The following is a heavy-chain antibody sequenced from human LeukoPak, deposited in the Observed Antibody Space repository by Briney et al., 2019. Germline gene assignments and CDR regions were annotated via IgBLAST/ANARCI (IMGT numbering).Heavy chain of an antibody. CDR3: ARGVVVVAATGAYYYGMDV. J-gene: IGHJ6*02. D-gene: IGHD2-15*01. V-gene: IGHV1-69*13. CDR1: GDTFSSYA. CDR2: IIPIFGTA. Sequence: SVKVSCKASGDTFSSYAISWVRQAPGQGLEWMGGIIPIFGTANYAQKFQGRVTITADESTSTAYMELSSLRSEDTAVYYCARGVVVVAATGAYYYGMDVWGQGTTVTVSS.